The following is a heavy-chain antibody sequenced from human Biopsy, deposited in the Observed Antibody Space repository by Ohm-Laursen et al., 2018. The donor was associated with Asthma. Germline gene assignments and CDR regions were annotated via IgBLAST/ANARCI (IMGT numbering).Heavy chain of an antibody. CDR3: ARVAYYNARRGYYYLFDY. D-gene: IGHD3-22*01. J-gene: IGHJ4*02. CDR2: THHSGYT. Sequence: SETLSLTCPVYGGSFSSNYWSWIRQTPGKGLEWLGDTHHSGYTNYNPSLSSRLTLSVDTSKNQFSLRLTSVTAADTAVYFCARVAYYNARRGYYYLFDYWGQGTLVAVSS. CDR1: GGSFSSNY. V-gene: IGHV4-34*01.